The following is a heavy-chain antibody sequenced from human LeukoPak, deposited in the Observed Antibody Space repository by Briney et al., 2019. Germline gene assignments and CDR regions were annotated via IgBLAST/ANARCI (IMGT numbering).Heavy chain of an antibody. CDR2: TCASGST. V-gene: IGHV4-4*07. J-gene: IGHJ6*03. Sequence: PSQSLSLTCTVSGDSMSDSYCSSVLQPAGKELKWIRRTCASGSTNYTPSLKSRVTLSVDTSSNQFSLTLSSVTAADTAVYHCARDIRSHNGPGGYYSYYMDVWGKGTTVTVSS. D-gene: IGHD2-8*01. CDR3: ARDIRSHNGPGGYYSYYMDV. CDR1: GDSMSDSY.